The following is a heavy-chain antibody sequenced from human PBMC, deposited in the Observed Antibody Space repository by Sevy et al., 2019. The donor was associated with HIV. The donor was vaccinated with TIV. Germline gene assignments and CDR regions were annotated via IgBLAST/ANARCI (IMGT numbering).Heavy chain of an antibody. D-gene: IGHD3-3*01. CDR3: ASGGNGDFWSYEYYYYGMDV. CDR1: GYTFTSYD. CDR2: MSPNSGAT. V-gene: IGHV1-8*01. Sequence: ASVKVACEASGYTFTSYDINWVRQATGQGLEWMGWMSPNSGATGLAQKFQGRVTLTRNTSISTAYMEVSSLRAEDTAVYYCASGGNGDFWSYEYYYYGMDVWGQGPTVTVSS. J-gene: IGHJ6*02.